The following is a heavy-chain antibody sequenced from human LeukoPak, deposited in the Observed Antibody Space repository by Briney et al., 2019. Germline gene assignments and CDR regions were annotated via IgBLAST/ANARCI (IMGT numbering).Heavy chain of an antibody. CDR2: ISAYNGNT. J-gene: IGHJ5*02. CDR3: ARDRKIFGVVIINNWFDP. V-gene: IGHV1-18*01. Sequence: ASVKVSCKASGYTFTSYGISWVRQAPGQGLEWMGWISAYNGNTNYPQKLQGRVTMTTDTSTSTAYMELRSLRSDDTAVYYCARDRKIFGVVIINNWFDPWGQGTLVTVSS. D-gene: IGHD3-3*01. CDR1: GYTFTSYG.